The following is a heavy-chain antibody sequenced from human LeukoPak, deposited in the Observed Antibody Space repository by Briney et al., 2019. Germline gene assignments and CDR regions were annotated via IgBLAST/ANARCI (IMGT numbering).Heavy chain of an antibody. V-gene: IGHV3-30*18. Sequence: PGRSLRLSCAAPGFTFSSYGMHWVRQAPGKGLEWVAVISYDGSNKYYADSVKGRFTISRDNSKNTLYLQMNSLRAEDTAVYYCAKDRWELLNYYFDYWGQGTLVTVSS. CDR2: ISYDGSNK. J-gene: IGHJ4*02. CDR1: GFTFSSYG. D-gene: IGHD1-26*01. CDR3: AKDRWELLNYYFDY.